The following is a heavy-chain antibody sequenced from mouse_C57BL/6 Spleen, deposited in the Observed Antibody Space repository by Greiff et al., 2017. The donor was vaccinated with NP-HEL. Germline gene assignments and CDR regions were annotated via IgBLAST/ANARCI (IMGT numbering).Heavy chain of an antibody. J-gene: IGHJ2*01. Sequence: QVQLKQSGAELVRPGTSVKVSCKASGYAFTNYLIEWVKQRPGQGLEWIGVINPGSGGTNYNEKFKGKATLTADKSSSTAYMQLSSLTSEDSAVYFCARYGNFFDYWGQGTTLTVSS. V-gene: IGHV1-54*01. CDR1: GYAFTNYL. CDR3: ARYGNFFDY. D-gene: IGHD2-1*01. CDR2: INPGSGGT.